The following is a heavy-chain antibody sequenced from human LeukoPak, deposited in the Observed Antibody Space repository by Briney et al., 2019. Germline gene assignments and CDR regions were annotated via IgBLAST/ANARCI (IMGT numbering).Heavy chain of an antibody. V-gene: IGHV3-53*01. D-gene: IGHD3-10*01. CDR2: IYSGGST. J-gene: IGHJ5*02. CDR3: ARDSYQDYYGRFDP. CDR1: GFTVSSNY. Sequence: GGSLRLSCAASGFTVSSNYMSWVRQAPGKGLEWVSVIYSGGSTYYADSVKGRLTISRDNSENTLYLQMNGLTAEDTAMYYCARDSYQDYYGRFDPWGQGTLVIVSS.